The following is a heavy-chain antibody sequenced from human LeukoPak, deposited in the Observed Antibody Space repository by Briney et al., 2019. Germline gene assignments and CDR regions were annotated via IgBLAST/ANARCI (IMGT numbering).Heavy chain of an antibody. Sequence: ASVTVSCKASGYTFTGYYMHWVRQPPGQGLEWMGWINPNSGGTNHAQTFQGRVTMTRDTSSSTAYIALSRLRSDGTAVYYCARVHSGTSLDYWGQGTLFTVSS. D-gene: IGHD1-26*01. CDR3: ARVHSGTSLDY. V-gene: IGHV1-2*02. J-gene: IGHJ4*02. CDR2: INPNSGGT. CDR1: GYTFTGYY.